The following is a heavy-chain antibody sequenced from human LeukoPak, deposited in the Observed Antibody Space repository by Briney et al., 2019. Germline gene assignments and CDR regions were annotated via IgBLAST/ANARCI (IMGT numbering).Heavy chain of an antibody. V-gene: IGHV5-51*03. Sequence: GESLKISWKGSGYSCTSCWIGWARQMPGKGLEWMGSIYPRDSDTRYSPSFQGQVTISADKSISTASLQSSSLKASATAMSYCARRAVTTGFDPWGQGTLVTVSS. J-gene: IGHJ5*02. CDR2: IYPRDSDT. CDR1: GYSCTSCW. D-gene: IGHD4-17*01. CDR3: ARRAVTTGFDP.